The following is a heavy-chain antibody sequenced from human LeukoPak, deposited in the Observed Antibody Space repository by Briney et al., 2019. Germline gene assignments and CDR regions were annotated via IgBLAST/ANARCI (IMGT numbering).Heavy chain of an antibody. J-gene: IGHJ3*02. V-gene: IGHV3-66*02. Sequence: PGGSLRLSCAASGFTVSSNYMSWVRQAPGKGLEWVSDIYSGGSTYYADSVQGRFTISRDNSKNTLYLQMNSLRAEDTAVYYCAREVVAGNDAFDIWGQGTMVTVSS. D-gene: IGHD2-15*01. CDR1: GFTVSSNY. CDR3: AREVVAGNDAFDI. CDR2: IYSGGST.